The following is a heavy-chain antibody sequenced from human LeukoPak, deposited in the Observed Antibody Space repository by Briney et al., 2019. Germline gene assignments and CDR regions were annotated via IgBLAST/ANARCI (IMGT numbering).Heavy chain of an antibody. V-gene: IGHV5-51*01. CDR2: IYLGDSDT. D-gene: IGHD3-10*01. CDR1: GYSFTYYW. J-gene: IGHJ4*02. CDR3: ARSYYYGSGRTRGPQYSFDY. Sequence: GESLKISCKGSGYSFTYYWIAWVRQMPGKGLEWMGIIYLGDSDTRYSPSFQGQVTISVDKSTTTAYLQWSSLKASDTAMYYCARSYYYGSGRTRGPQYSFDYWGQGTLVTVSS.